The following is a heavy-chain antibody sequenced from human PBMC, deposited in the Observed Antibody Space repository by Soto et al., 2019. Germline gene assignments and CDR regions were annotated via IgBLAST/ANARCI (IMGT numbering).Heavy chain of an antibody. CDR1: GGTFSGYA. J-gene: IGHJ5*02. D-gene: IGHD5-18*01. CDR3: ARGPLLSRPRGYSYGFNWFDP. V-gene: IGHV1-69*13. CDR2: IIPIFGTA. Sequence: SVKVSCKASGGTFSGYAISWVRQAPGQGLEWMGGIIPIFGTANYAQKFQGRVTITADESTSTAYMELSSLRSEDTAVYYCARGPLLSRPRGYSYGFNWFDPWGQGTLVTVSS.